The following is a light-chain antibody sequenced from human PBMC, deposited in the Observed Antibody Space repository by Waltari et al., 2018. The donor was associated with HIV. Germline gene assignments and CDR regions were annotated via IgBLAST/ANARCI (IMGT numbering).Light chain of an antibody. J-gene: IGKJ3*01. CDR2: DAS. V-gene: IGKV3-11*01. Sequence: EIVLTQSPATLSLSPGERATLSCRASQSVSTYLAWYQQKPGQAPRLLIYDASNRATGIPARFSGSGSGTDFTLTISSLEPEDFATYYCLQNWRVPLTFGPGTKVDIK. CDR3: LQNWRVPLT. CDR1: QSVSTY.